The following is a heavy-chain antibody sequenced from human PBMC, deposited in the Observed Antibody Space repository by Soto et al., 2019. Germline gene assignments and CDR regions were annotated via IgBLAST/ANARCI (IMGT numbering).Heavy chain of an antibody. CDR1: GGSFSGYY. CDR2: INHSGST. D-gene: IGHD6-13*01. V-gene: IGHV4-34*01. CDR3: ARGLTSPYIAAAGTLDY. J-gene: IGHJ4*02. Sequence: SETLSLTCAVYGGSFSGYYWSWIRQPPGKGLEWIGEINHSGSTNYNPSLRSRVTISVDTSKNQFSLKLGSVTAADTAVYYCARGLTSPYIAAAGTLDYWGQGTLVTVSS.